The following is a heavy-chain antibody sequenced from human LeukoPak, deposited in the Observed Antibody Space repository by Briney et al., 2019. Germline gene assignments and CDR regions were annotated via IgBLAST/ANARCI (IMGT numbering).Heavy chain of an antibody. J-gene: IGHJ6*03. V-gene: IGHV6-1*01. D-gene: IGHD6-13*01. CDR3: AKEGYSSSPATRFYYYYMDV. CDR2: TYYRSKWYN. Sequence: QTLSLTCAISGDSVSSNSAAWNWVRQSPSRGLEWLGRTYYRSKWYNDYAVSVKSRITINPDTSKNQFSLQLNSVTPEDTAVYYCAKEGYSSSPATRFYYYYMDVWGKGTTVTVSS. CDR1: GDSVSSNSAA.